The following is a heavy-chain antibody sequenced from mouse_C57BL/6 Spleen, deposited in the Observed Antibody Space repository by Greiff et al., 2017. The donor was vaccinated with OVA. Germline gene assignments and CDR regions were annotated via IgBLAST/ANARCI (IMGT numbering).Heavy chain of an antibody. CDR3: ARMDYAMDY. V-gene: IGHV7-3*01. CDR1: GFTFTDYY. Sequence: EVQVVESGGGLVQPGGSLSLSCAASGFTFTDYYMSWVRQPPGKALEWLGFIRNKANGYTTEYSASVKGRFTISRDNSQSILYLQMNALRAEDSATYYCARMDYAMDYWGQGTSVTVSS. CDR2: IRNKANGYTT. J-gene: IGHJ4*01.